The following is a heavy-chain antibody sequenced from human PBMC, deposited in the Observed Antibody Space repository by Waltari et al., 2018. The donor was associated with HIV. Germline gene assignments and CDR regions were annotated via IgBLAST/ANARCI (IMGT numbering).Heavy chain of an antibody. CDR3: ARGFGCGGDCYYVVY. V-gene: IGHV3-53*01. CDR1: GFRVSSNS. CDR2: IYSGGST. J-gene: IGHJ4*02. D-gene: IGHD2-21*02. Sequence: EVQLVASGGGLIQPGGSLRLSCAASGFRVSSNSISWVRQAPGKGLEWVSVIYSGGSTYYADSVKGRFTISRDNSKNTLYLQMNSLRAEDTAVYYCARGFGCGGDCYYVVYWVQGTLVTVSS.